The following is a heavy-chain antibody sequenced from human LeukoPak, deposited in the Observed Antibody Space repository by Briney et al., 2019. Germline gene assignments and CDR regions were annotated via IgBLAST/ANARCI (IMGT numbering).Heavy chain of an antibody. CDR3: ATESFRKSGIDY. J-gene: IGHJ4*02. V-gene: IGHV3-15*01. CDR2: IKTKTDGGTP. CDR1: VFTFTNVW. D-gene: IGHD5-12*01. Sequence: GRSLRLSCAGSVFTFTNVWMKCVRQAPGKGLEWVGHIKTKTDGGTPDYAAVVKGRFTISRDDSKNTLYLQMNSLRAEDTALYYCATESFRKSGIDYWGEGTQVTVSS.